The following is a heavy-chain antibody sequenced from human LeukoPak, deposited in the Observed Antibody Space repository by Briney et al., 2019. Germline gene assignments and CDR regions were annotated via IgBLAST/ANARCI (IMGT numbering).Heavy chain of an antibody. V-gene: IGHV3-23*01. CDR1: GFTFSSYA. J-gene: IGHJ4*02. D-gene: IGHD3-9*01. Sequence: PGGSLRLSCAASGFTFSSYAMSWVRQAPGKGLEWVSAISGSGGGTYYADSVKGRFTISRDNSKHTLYLQMNSLRAEDTAVYYCAKGYDILTGLIDYWGQGTLVTVFS. CDR3: AKGYDILTGLIDY. CDR2: ISGSGGGT.